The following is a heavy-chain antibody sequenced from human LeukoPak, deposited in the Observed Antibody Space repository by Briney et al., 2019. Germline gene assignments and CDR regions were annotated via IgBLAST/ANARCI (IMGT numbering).Heavy chain of an antibody. Sequence: RGSLRLSCAASGFTFSNYGMHWVRQAPRKGLEWGSVVSSDGSIDYYADSVRGRFTVSRDNSKNTMFLQFNTLRPEDTCVYYCAREGMGTTFSAWFDPWGQGTLVTVSS. J-gene: IGHJ5*02. CDR2: VSSDGSID. D-gene: IGHD1-7*01. CDR1: GFTFSNYG. V-gene: IGHV3-30*03. CDR3: AREGMGTTFSAWFDP.